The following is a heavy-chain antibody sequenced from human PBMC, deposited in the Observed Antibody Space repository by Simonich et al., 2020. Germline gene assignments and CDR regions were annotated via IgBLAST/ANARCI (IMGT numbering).Heavy chain of an antibody. J-gene: IGHJ6*03. D-gene: IGHD1-26*01. CDR2: INPNRGGT. CDR1: GYTFTGYY. V-gene: IGHV1-2*02. Sequence: QVQLVQSGAEVKKPGASVKVSCKASGYTFTGYYMHWVRQDPGKGLEWMGWINPNRGGTNYEQNVQGRVTMTRDTSISTAYMELSRLRSDDTAVYYCARDLRGSYYYYYYMDVWGKGTTVTVSS. CDR3: ARDLRGSYYYYYYMDV.